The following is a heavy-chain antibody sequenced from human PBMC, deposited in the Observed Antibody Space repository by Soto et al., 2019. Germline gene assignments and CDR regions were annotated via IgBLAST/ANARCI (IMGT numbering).Heavy chain of an antibody. CDR1: GFNFKKFA. Sequence: PGESLRLSCVASGFNFKKFAMAWVRQAAGEGLEWVSGISCCGGSASYADSVKGRFSIARDDSKNTVSLQLNSLRVEDTAQYYCAKADGQQWLIPHLDNWGQGTLVTVSS. D-gene: IGHD6-19*01. V-gene: IGHV3-23*01. CDR2: ISCCGGSA. CDR3: AKADGQQWLIPHLDN. J-gene: IGHJ4*02.